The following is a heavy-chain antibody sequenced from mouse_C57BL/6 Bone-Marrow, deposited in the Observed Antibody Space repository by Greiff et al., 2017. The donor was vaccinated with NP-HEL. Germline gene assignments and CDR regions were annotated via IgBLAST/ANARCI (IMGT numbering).Heavy chain of an antibody. V-gene: IGHV1-11*01. Sequence: LQESGAELASPGASVTLSCKASGYTFTDHIMNWVKKRPGQGLEWIGRIYPVSGETNYNQKFMGKATFSVDRSSSTVYMVLNSLTPEDPAVYYCGRSPYYYGRSYAMDYWGQGTSVTVSS. J-gene: IGHJ4*01. CDR3: GRSPYYYGRSYAMDY. CDR2: IYPVSGET. D-gene: IGHD1-1*01. CDR1: GYTFTDHI.